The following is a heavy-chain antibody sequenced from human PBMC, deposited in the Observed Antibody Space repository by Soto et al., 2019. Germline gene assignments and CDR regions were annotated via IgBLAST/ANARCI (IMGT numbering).Heavy chain of an antibody. CDR3: AGRYCSGGSCYGYYYYYGMDV. D-gene: IGHD2-15*01. CDR1: GGTFSSYA. J-gene: IGHJ6*02. CDR2: IIPIFGTA. Sequence: QVQLVQSGAEVKKPGSSVKVSCKASGGTFSSYAISWVRQAPGQGLEWMGGIIPIFGTANYAQKFQGRVTITEDKSTSTDYMELSSLRSEDTAVYYCAGRYCSGGSCYGYYYYYGMDVWGQGTTVTVSS. V-gene: IGHV1-69*06.